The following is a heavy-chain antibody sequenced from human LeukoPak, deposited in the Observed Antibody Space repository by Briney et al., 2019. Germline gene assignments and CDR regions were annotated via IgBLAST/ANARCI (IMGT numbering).Heavy chain of an antibody. Sequence: GGSLRLSCAASGFTFSSYSMNWVRQAPGKGLEWVAVISYDGSNKYYADSVKGRFTISRDNPKNTLYLQMNSLRAEDTAVYYCAKDQVLLWFGESPFDYWGQGTLVTVSS. CDR2: ISYDGSNK. D-gene: IGHD3-10*01. CDR3: AKDQVLLWFGESPFDY. V-gene: IGHV3-30*18. J-gene: IGHJ4*02. CDR1: GFTFSSYS.